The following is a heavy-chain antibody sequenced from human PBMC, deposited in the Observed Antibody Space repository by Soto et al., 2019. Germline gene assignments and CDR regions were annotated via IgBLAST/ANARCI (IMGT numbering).Heavy chain of an antibody. CDR1: GGSISSSSYY. CDR2: IFYSGST. CDR3: ARVTLTSSWSNTWFDP. V-gene: IGHV4-39*01. D-gene: IGHD6-13*01. Sequence: QLQLQESGPGLVKPSETLSLTCTVSGGSISSSSYYWGWIRQPPGKGLEWIGSIFYSGSTYYNPSIKSRVTLSVDTSKSQFSLKLSSVTGADTAVYYCARVTLTSSWSNTWFDPWGQGTLVTVSS. J-gene: IGHJ5*02.